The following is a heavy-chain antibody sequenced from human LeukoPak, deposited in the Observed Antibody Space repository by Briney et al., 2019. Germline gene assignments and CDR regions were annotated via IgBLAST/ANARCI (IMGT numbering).Heavy chain of an antibody. CDR2: ISWNSGSI. CDR1: GFTFDDYA. V-gene: IGHV3-9*01. CDR3: AKDIRGSSWFDAFDI. J-gene: IGHJ3*02. D-gene: IGHD6-13*01. Sequence: GGSLRLSCAASGFTFDDYAMHWVRHAPGKGLEWVSGISWNSGSIGYADSVKGRFTISRDNAKNSLYLQMNSLRAEDTALYYCAKDIRGSSWFDAFDIWGQGTMVTVSS.